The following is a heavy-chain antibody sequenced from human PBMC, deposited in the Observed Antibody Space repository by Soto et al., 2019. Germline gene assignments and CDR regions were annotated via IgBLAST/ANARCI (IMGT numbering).Heavy chain of an antibody. CDR2: VNTYNSNT. V-gene: IGHV1-18*01. CDR1: DNIFSTYG. CDR3: ATDRSNSEY. Sequence: GASVKVSCKASDNIFSTYGFSWVRQAPGQGLEWMGWVNTYNSNTDYAQKFEGRVTVTTDPSTSTVYMEMRSLKIDDTAVYYCATDRSNSEYWGLGTLVTVSS. J-gene: IGHJ4*02. D-gene: IGHD6-13*01.